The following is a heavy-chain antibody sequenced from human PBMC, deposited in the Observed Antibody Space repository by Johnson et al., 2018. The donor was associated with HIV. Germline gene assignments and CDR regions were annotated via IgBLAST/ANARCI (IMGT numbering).Heavy chain of an antibody. CDR2: ISYDGSNK. CDR3: ARVGPGFGVLMDGALGI. D-gene: IGHD3-3*01. J-gene: IGHJ3*02. V-gene: IGHV3-30*19. Sequence: QVQLVESGGGVVQPGRSLRLSCAASGFTFSTYGMHWVRQAPGKGLEWVALISYDGSNKYYADSVKGRFTISRDNSKNTLFLQMNSLRAEDTAVYYCARVGPGFGVLMDGALGIWGQGTMVTVSS. CDR1: GFTFSTYG.